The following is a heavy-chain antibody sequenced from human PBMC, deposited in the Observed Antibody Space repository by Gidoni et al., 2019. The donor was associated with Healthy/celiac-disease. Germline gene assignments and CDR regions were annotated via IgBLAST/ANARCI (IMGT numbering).Heavy chain of an antibody. Sequence: QLQLQESVPGLVKPSEPLSLTCPVSGGSISSSSYYWGWIRQPPGKGLEWIGSIYYSGSTYYNPSLKRRVTISVDTSKNQFSLKLSSVTAADTAVYYCARYCSGGSCYEGDDAFDIWGQGTMVTVSS. V-gene: IGHV4-39*01. CDR3: ARYCSGGSCYEGDDAFDI. J-gene: IGHJ3*02. CDR1: GGSISSSSYY. CDR2: IYYSGST. D-gene: IGHD2-15*01.